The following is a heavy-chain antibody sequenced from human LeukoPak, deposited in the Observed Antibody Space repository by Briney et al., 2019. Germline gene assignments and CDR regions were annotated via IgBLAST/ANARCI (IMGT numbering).Heavy chain of an antibody. Sequence: SVKVSCKASGGTFSSYAISWVRQAPGQGVEWMGRIIPILGIANYAQKFQGRVTITADKSTSTAYMELRSLRSDDTAVYYCARQPMSDFWSGYSAYHDYWGQGTLVTVSS. J-gene: IGHJ4*02. V-gene: IGHV1-69*04. CDR2: IIPILGIA. CDR3: ARQPMSDFWSGYSAYHDY. D-gene: IGHD3-3*01. CDR1: GGTFSSYA.